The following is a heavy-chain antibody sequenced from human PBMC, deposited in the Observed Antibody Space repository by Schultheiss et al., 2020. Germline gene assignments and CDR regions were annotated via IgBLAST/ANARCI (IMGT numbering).Heavy chain of an antibody. V-gene: IGHV3-30*18. CDR1: GFTFSSYA. CDR2: ISYDGSNK. Sequence: GGSLRLSCAASGFTFSSYAMNWVRQAPGKGLEWVAVISYDGSNKYYADSVKGRFTISRDNSKNTLYLQMNSLRAEDTAVYYCAKDLNYGDFRNYYMDVWGKGTTVTVSS. CDR3: AKDLNYGDFRNYYMDV. D-gene: IGHD4-17*01. J-gene: IGHJ6*03.